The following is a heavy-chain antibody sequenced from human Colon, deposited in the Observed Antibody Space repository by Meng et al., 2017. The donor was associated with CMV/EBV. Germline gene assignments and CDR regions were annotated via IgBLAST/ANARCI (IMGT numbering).Heavy chain of an antibody. J-gene: IGHJ4*02. CDR2: ISSSGPTI. V-gene: IGHV3-11*01. D-gene: IGHD6-13*01. CDR1: GFTFSDFY. CDR3: ARGLSTSSWYDVDY. Sequence: GESLKISCAASGFTFSDFYSSWFRQAPGRGLEWISYISSSGPTIYYADSVKGRFTISRDTANNTLYLQMNSLRADDTAVYYCARGLSTSSWYDVDYWGQGTLVTVSS.